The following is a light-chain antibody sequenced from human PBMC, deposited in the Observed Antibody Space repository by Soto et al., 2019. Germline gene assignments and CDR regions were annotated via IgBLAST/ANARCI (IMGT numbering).Light chain of an antibody. CDR1: QSVSNNY. Sequence: EIVLTQSPGTLSLSPGERATLSCRASQSVSNNYLAWYQQKPGQAPRLLIYGASNRATGIPDRFSGSGSGTDFTLTIDSLQPEDFATYFCQQTNTAPWTFGQGTKVDIK. V-gene: IGKV3-20*01. CDR3: QQTNTAPWT. CDR2: GAS. J-gene: IGKJ1*01.